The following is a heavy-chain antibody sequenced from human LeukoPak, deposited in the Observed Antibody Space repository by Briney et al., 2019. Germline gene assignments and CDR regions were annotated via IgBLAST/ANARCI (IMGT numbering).Heavy chain of an antibody. CDR2: FDPEDGET. Sequence: ASVKVSCKVSGYTLTELSMHWVRQAPRKGLEWMGGFDPEDGETIYAQKFQGRVTMTEDTSTDTAYMELSSLRSEDTAVYYCATVVYTYDFWSGYSPPDQYFQHWGQGTLVTVSS. CDR3: ATVVYTYDFWSGYSPPDQYFQH. D-gene: IGHD3-3*01. J-gene: IGHJ1*01. CDR1: GYTLTELS. V-gene: IGHV1-24*01.